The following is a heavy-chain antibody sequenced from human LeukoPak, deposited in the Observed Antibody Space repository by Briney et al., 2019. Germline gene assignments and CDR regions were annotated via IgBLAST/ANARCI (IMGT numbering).Heavy chain of an antibody. CDR2: MNTGGSI. CDR3: ARGPRTLLWFGELYSKILKFLSWFDP. D-gene: IGHD3-10*01. J-gene: IGHJ5*02. Sequence: PSETLSLTCTVSGGSISSYYWSWIRQPAGKRLEWIGRMNTGGSINYNPSLKSRVTMSVDTSKNQIFLKLNSVTAADTAVYYCARGPRTLLWFGELYSKILKFLSWFDPWGQGTLVTVSS. V-gene: IGHV4-4*07. CDR1: GGSISSYY.